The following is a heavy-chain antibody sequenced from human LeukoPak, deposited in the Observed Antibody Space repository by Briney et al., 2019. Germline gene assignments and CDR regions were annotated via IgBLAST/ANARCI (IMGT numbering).Heavy chain of an antibody. CDR3: ARGDYGSGSHYSPNSYHMDV. D-gene: IGHD3-10*01. CDR2: INHNSGGT. Sequence: ASVKVSCKASGYTFTGYFMYCVRQAPGQGLEWKGWINHNSGGTNYAQKFQGRVTMTRDTSISTSYMELSRLRSDDTAVYYCARGDYGSGSHYSPNSYHMDVWGKGTTVTVSS. V-gene: IGHV1-2*02. J-gene: IGHJ6*03. CDR1: GYTFTGYF.